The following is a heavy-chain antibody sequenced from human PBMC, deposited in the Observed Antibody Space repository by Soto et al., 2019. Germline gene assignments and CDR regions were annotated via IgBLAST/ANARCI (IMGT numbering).Heavy chain of an antibody. CDR3: ARAAVATRIDY. CDR2: IYYSGST. J-gene: IGHJ4*02. V-gene: IGHV4-59*01. D-gene: IGHD5-12*01. Sequence: SETLSLTCTVSGGSISSYYWSWIRQPPGKGLEWIGYIYYSGSTNYNPSLKSRVTISVDTSKDQFSLKLSSVTAADTAVYYCARAAVATRIDYWGQGTLVTVSS. CDR1: GGSISSYY.